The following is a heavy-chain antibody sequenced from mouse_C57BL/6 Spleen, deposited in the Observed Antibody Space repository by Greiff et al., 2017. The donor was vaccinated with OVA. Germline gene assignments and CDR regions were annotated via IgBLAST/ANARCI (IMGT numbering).Heavy chain of an antibody. Sequence: QVQLQQSGAELARPGASVKLSCRASGYTFTSYGISWVKQRTGQGLEWIGEIYPRSGNTYYNEKFKGKATLTADKSSSTAYMELRSLTSEDSAVYFCARNYGSGYDAWFGYWGQGTLVTVSA. V-gene: IGHV1-81*01. J-gene: IGHJ3*01. CDR1: GYTFTSYG. CDR3: ARNYGSGYDAWFGY. CDR2: IYPRSGNT. D-gene: IGHD1-1*01.